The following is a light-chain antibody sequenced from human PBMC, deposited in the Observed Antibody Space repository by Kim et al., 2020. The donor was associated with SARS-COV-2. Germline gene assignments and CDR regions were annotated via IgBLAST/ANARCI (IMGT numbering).Light chain of an antibody. V-gene: IGLV3-19*01. CDR3: NSRDSNDNVV. CDR1: RLRSYY. J-gene: IGLJ2*01. CDR2: GKN. Sequence: VALGQTVRITCQGDRLRSYYATWYQQKPRQAPILVIYGKNNRPSGIPDRFTGSSSGNTASLTITGTQAGDEADYYCNSRDSNDNVVFGGGTKLTVL.